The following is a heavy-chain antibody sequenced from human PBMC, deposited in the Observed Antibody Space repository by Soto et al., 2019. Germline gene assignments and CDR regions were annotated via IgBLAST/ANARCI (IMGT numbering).Heavy chain of an antibody. CDR1: GGTFSSYT. J-gene: IGHJ4*02. Sequence: QVQLVQSGAEVKKPGSSVKVSCKASGGTFSSYTISWVRQAPGQGLEWMGRIIPILGIANYAQKFQGRVTITAYNSTRTAYMELSSLRSEDTAVYYCARDLYYYGSGSLGYWGQGTLVTVSS. V-gene: IGHV1-69*08. D-gene: IGHD3-10*01. CDR2: IIPILGIA. CDR3: ARDLYYYGSGSLGY.